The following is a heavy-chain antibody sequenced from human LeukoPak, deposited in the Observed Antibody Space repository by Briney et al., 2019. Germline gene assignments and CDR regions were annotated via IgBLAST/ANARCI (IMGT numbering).Heavy chain of an antibody. CDR1: GYDFASYW. Sequence: GESLKISCKGSGYDFASYWIGWVRQMPGKGLEWMGIIYPGDSDTTYSPSFQGQVTISADKSISTAYLQWSSLKASDTAMYYCARRRTGGYSYGYGAFDIWGQGTMVTVSS. CDR2: IYPGDSDT. J-gene: IGHJ3*02. V-gene: IGHV5-51*01. CDR3: ARRRTGGYSYGYGAFDI. D-gene: IGHD5-18*01.